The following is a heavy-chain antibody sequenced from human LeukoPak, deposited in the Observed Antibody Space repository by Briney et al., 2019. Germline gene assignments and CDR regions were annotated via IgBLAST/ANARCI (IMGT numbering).Heavy chain of an antibody. J-gene: IGHJ4*02. Sequence: GGSLRLSCAASGFTFSSYWMHWVRQAPGKGLVWVSRINSDGSSTSYADSVKGRFTISRDNAKNTLYLQMNSLRAEDTAVYYCARVGNGWYFVYWGQGTLVTVSS. CDR1: GFTFSSYW. CDR3: ARVGNGWYFVY. D-gene: IGHD6-19*01. CDR2: INSDGSST. V-gene: IGHV3-74*01.